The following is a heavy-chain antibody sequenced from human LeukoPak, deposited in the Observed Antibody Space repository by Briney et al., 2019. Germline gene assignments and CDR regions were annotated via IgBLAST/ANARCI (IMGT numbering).Heavy chain of an antibody. CDR1: GFSFSVYS. J-gene: IGHJ4*02. CDR3: ASYGGFTSATLVDLL. Sequence: GGSLRLSCAASGFSFSVYSMNWVRQAPGKGLEWVSSISSRSYTDYADSVRGRFTTSRDNAKNSLFLQTNSLRAEDTAVYYCASYGGFTSATLVDLLWGQGTLVTVSS. D-gene: IGHD4-23*01. V-gene: IGHV3-69-1*01. CDR2: ISSRSYT.